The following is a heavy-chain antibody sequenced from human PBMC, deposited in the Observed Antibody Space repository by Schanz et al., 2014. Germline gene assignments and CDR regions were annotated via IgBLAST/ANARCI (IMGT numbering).Heavy chain of an antibody. CDR2: INPSGGST. V-gene: IGHV1-46*01. CDR1: GYTFTSYG. J-gene: IGHJ6*02. D-gene: IGHD3-9*01. CDR3: AKVSRTRYYAMDV. Sequence: QGQLVQSGAEVKKPGASVKVSCKASGYTFTSYGITWVRQAPGQGLEWMGIINPSGGSTSYAQKFQGRVTMTADKATSTVYMEVSGLRSEDTAVYYCAKVSRTRYYAMDVWGQGTTVTVSS.